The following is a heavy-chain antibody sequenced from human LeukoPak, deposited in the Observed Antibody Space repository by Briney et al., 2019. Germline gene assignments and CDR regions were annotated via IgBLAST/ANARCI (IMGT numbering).Heavy chain of an antibody. J-gene: IGHJ4*02. CDR1: GGTFSSYA. Sequence: ASVKVSCKASGGTFSSYAISWVRQAPGQGLEWMGWIIPNSGGTNFAQKFQDRVTMTRDTSISTAYMELNTLTSGDTAVYYCARGGGGLAYWGQGTLVTVSS. V-gene: IGHV1-2*02. CDR3: ARGGGGLAY. D-gene: IGHD3-16*01. CDR2: IIPNSGGT.